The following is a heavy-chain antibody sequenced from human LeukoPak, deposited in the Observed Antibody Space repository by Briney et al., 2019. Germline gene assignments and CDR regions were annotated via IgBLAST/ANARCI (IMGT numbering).Heavy chain of an antibody. CDR1: GFTFSSYS. CDR2: ISSSSSYI. J-gene: IGHJ4*02. CDR3: ARELAVAGTFDY. Sequence: GGSLRLSCAASGFTFSSYSMNWVRQAPGKGLEWVSSISSSSSYIYYADSVKGRFTISRDNAKNSLYLQMNSLRAEDTAVYYCARELAVAGTFDYWGQGTLVTVSS. V-gene: IGHV3-21*01. D-gene: IGHD6-19*01.